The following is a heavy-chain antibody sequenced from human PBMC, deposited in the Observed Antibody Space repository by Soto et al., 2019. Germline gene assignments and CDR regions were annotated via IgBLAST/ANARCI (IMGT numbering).Heavy chain of an antibody. J-gene: IGHJ5*02. Sequence: PSETLSLTCTVSGGSVSSGSYYWSWIRQPPGKGLEWIGYIYYSGSTNYNPSLKSRVTISVDTSKNQFSLKLSSVTAADTAVYYCARDYSRRNWFDPWGQGTLVTVS. CDR2: IYYSGST. D-gene: IGHD2-21*01. CDR3: ARDYSRRNWFDP. V-gene: IGHV4-61*01. CDR1: GGSVSSGSYY.